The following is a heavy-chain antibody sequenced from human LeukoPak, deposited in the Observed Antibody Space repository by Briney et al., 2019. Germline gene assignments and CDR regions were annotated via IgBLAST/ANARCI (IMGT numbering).Heavy chain of an antibody. V-gene: IGHV4-38-2*02. J-gene: IGHJ3*02. CDR2: IYHSGST. D-gene: IGHD1-26*01. Sequence: PSETLSLTCTVSGYSISSGYYWGWIRQPPGKGLEWIGSIYHSGSTYYNPSLKSRVTISVDTSKNQFSLKLSSVTAADTAVYYCARVLEVDSGSYSEENHAFDIWGQGTMVTVSS. CDR3: ARVLEVDSGSYSEENHAFDI. CDR1: GYSISSGYY.